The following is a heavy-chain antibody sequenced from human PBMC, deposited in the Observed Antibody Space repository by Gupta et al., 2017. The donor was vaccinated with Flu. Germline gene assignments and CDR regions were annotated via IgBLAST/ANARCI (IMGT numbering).Heavy chain of an antibody. CDR2: ISNDGSYK. CDR1: GFTFSIYG. D-gene: IGHD1-26*01. CDR3: AKDWWELTN. J-gene: IGHJ4*02. Sequence: QVQLVESGRGVVQPGRSLRLSCAASGFTFSIYGIHWVRQAPGKGLEWVAVISNDGSYKYYADSVKGRFTISRDNSKNTLYLQMNSLRAEDTAVYYCAKDWWELTNWGQGTLVTVSS. V-gene: IGHV3-30*18.